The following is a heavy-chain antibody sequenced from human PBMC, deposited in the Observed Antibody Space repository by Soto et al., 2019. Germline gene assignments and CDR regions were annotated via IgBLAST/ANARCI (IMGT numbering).Heavy chain of an antibody. CDR3: ARDQIVRGVTKESSYYYYGMDV. Sequence: PGGSLRLSCAASGFTFSSYSMNWVRQAPGKGLEWVSSISSSSSYIYYADSVKGRFTISRDNAKNSLYLQMNSLRAEDTAVYYCARDQIVRGVTKESSYYYYGMDVWGQGTTVTVSS. J-gene: IGHJ6*02. CDR1: GFTFSSYS. CDR2: ISSSSSYI. V-gene: IGHV3-21*01. D-gene: IGHD3-10*02.